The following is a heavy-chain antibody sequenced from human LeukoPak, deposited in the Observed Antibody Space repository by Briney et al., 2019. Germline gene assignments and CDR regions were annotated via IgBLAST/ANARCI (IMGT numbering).Heavy chain of an antibody. CDR3: AKRGPIYSSTPGNYFDY. V-gene: IGHV3-23*01. CDR2: ISNNGGYT. CDR1: GFTFSSSA. Sequence: GGSLRLSCAASGFTFSSSAMSWVRQASGKGLEWVSAISNNGGYTYYADSVRGRFTISRDNSKNTLYLQMKALRDEDTATYYCAKRGPIYSSTPGNYFDYWGQGTLVTVSS. D-gene: IGHD3-10*01. J-gene: IGHJ4*02.